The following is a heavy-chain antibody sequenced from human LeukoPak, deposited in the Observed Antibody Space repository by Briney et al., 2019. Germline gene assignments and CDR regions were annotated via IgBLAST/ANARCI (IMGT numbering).Heavy chain of an antibody. V-gene: IGHV1-69*04. CDR3: ARLEQQLARGPRNWFDP. D-gene: IGHD6-13*01. CDR2: IIPILGIA. Sequence: SVKLSCKASGGTFSSYAISWVRQAPGQGLEWVGRIIPILGIANYAQKFQGRVTITADKSTSTAYMELSSLRSEDTAVYYCARLEQQLARGPRNWFDPWGQGTLVTVSS. CDR1: GGTFSSYA. J-gene: IGHJ5*02.